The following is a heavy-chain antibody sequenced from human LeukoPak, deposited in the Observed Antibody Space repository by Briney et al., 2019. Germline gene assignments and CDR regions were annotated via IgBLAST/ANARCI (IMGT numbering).Heavy chain of an antibody. CDR3: AKGTGSAAVAFDY. V-gene: IGHV3-23*01. CDR1: GFTFSSYA. J-gene: IGHJ4*02. D-gene: IGHD6-19*01. Sequence: PGGSLRLSCAASGFTFSSYAMSWVRQAPGKGLDWVSSISGSGSRTYYADSLKGRFTISRDNSNNTLYLQMSSVRVEDTAVFYCAKGTGSAAVAFDYWGQGTLVTVSS. CDR2: ISGSGSRT.